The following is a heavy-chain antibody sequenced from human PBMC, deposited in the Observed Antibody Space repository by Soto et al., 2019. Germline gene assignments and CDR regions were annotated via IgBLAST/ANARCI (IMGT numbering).Heavy chain of an antibody. Sequence: NPSETLSLTCAVYGGSFSGYYWSWIRQPPGKGLEWIGEINHSGSTNYNPSLKSRVTISVDTSKNQFSLKLSSVTAADTAVYYCAREGVVVVAATYYYYYGMDVWGQGTTVTVSS. J-gene: IGHJ6*02. V-gene: IGHV4-34*01. D-gene: IGHD2-15*01. CDR3: AREGVVVVAATYYYYYGMDV. CDR1: GGSFSGYY. CDR2: INHSGST.